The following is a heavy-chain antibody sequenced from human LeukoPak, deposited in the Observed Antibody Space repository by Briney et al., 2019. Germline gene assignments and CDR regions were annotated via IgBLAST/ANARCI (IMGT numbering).Heavy chain of an antibody. CDR3: ARVADIVVVPAAPASSAFDI. CDR1: GGTFISYA. D-gene: IGHD2-2*01. CDR2: IIPIFGTA. Sequence: ASVKVSCKASGGTFISYAISWVRQAPGQGREWMGGIIPIFGTANYAQKFQGRVTITADESTSTAYMELSSLRSEDTAVYYCARVADIVVVPAAPASSAFDIWGQGTMVTVSS. V-gene: IGHV1-69*13. J-gene: IGHJ3*02.